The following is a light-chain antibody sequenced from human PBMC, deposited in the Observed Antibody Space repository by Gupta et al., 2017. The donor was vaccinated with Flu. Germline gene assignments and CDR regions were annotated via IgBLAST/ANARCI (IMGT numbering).Light chain of an antibody. CDR1: QTISNNY. J-gene: IGKJ2*01. V-gene: IGKV3-20*01. CDR2: GAS. CDR3: QQYGTSALHT. Sequence: EIVLTQSPGTLSLSPGERATLSCRASQTISNNYLAWYQQKPGQAPRLLLYGASSRATGIPDKFSGSGSGTDFTLTISRLEPEDFAVYYCQQYGTSALHTFGQGTKLEI.